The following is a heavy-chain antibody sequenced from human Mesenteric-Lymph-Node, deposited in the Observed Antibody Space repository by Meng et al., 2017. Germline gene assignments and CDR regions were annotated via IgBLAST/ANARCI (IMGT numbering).Heavy chain of an antibody. CDR2: ISSSSSYI. V-gene: IGHV3-21*01. D-gene: IGHD7-27*01. CDR3: ARDAGWGSLDY. J-gene: IGHJ4*02. CDR1: GFTFSSYS. Sequence: GESLKISCAASGFTFSSYSMNWVRQAPGKGLEWVSSISSSSSYIYYADSVKGRFTISRDNAKNSLYLQMNTLRAEDTAVYYCARDAGWGSLDYWGQGTLVTVSS.